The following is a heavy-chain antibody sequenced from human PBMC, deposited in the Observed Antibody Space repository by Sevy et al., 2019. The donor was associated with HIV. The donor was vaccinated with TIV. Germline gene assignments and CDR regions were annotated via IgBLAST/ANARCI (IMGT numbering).Heavy chain of an antibody. CDR2: IDQDGSTK. CDR1: GFTLSSYW. D-gene: IGHD1-26*01. CDR3: ARDLYSGTYSRNY. Sequence: GGSLRLSCAASGFTLSSYWMTWVRQAPGKGLEWVANIDQDGSTKDYVDSVKGRFTISRDNDKNSLYLQMDSLRVEDTAVYYCARDLYSGTYSRNYWGQGTLVTVSS. J-gene: IGHJ4*02. V-gene: IGHV3-7*01.